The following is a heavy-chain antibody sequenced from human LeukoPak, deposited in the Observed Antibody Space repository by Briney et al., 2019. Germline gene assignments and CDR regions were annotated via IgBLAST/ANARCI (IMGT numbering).Heavy chain of an antibody. J-gene: IGHJ4*02. V-gene: IGHV3-48*03. CDR3: ARGEYCTGGSCYFDY. D-gene: IGHD2-15*01. CDR1: GFTFSSYE. CDR2: ISSGGTNK. Sequence: GGSLRLSCAASGFTFSSYEMTWVRQAPGKGLEWVSDISSGGTNKYYADSVKGRFTISRDNAKNSLYLQMNSLRAEDTAIYYCARGEYCTGGSCYFDYWGQGTLVTVSS.